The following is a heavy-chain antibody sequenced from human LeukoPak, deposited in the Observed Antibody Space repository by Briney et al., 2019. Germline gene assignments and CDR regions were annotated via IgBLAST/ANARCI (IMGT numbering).Heavy chain of an antibody. CDR1: GGSFSGYY. J-gene: IGHJ4*02. Sequence: SETLSLTCAVYGGSFSGYYWSWIRQPPGKGLEWIGEISHSGSTNYNPSLKSRVTISVDTSKNQFSLKLSSVTAADTAVYYCASGLAVAGNLFDYWGQGTLVTVSS. CDR2: ISHSGST. D-gene: IGHD6-19*01. V-gene: IGHV4-34*01. CDR3: ASGLAVAGNLFDY.